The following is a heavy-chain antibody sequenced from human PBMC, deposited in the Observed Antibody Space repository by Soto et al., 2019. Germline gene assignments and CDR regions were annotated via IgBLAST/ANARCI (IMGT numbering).Heavy chain of an antibody. CDR1: GGSISSYY. J-gene: IGHJ4*02. CDR2: VYYTGST. D-gene: IGHD4-4*01. V-gene: IGHV4-59*01. Sequence: QVQLQESGPGLVKPSETLSLTCTVSGGSISSYYWSWIRQPPGKGLEWIGYVYYTGSTNYNPSLKSRVTISVDTSKNQFSLKLSSVTAADTAVYYCARAGYSIDYWGQGTLVTVSS. CDR3: ARAGYSIDY.